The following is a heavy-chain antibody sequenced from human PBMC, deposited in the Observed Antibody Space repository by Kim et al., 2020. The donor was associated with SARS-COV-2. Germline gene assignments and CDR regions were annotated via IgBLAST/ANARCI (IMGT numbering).Heavy chain of an antibody. V-gene: IGHV3-33*01. CDR1: GFTFSSYG. CDR3: ARGSGSSRVYYFDY. Sequence: GGSLRLSCAASGFTFSSYGMHWVRQAPGKGLEWVAVIWYDGSNKYYADSVKGRFTISRDNSKNTLYLQMNSLRAEDTAVYYCARGSGSSRVYYFDYWAQGTLVTVSS. CDR2: IWYDGSNK. J-gene: IGHJ4*02. D-gene: IGHD1-26*01.